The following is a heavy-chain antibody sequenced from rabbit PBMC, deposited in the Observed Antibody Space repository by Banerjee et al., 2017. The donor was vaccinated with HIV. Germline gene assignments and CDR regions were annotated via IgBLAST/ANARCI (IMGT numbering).Heavy chain of an antibody. Sequence: AYIYPDYGSTDYASWVNGRFTISKTSSTTVTLQMTSLTAADTATYFCARQVGLWGPGTLVTVS. CDR3: ARQVGL. V-gene: IGHV1S40*01. J-gene: IGHJ4*01. CDR2: IYPDYGST.